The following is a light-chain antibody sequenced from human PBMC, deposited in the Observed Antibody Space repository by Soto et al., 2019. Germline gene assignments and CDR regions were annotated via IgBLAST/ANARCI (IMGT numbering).Light chain of an antibody. V-gene: IGLV7-46*01. Sequence: QAVVTQEPSLTMSLGGTGTLTCGSSTGSVTSGHYPYWFQQKPGHAPRTLIYDTSKKHSWTPARFSGSLLGGKAALTLSGVQPEDEAEYYCLLCAGNARHWVFGGGTKLTVL. CDR2: DTS. CDR3: LLCAGNARHWV. J-gene: IGLJ3*02. CDR1: TGSVTSGHY.